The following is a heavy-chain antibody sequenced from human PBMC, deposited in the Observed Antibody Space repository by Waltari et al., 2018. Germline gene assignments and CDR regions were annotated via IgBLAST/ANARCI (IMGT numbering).Heavy chain of an antibody. Sequence: EVQLVESGGDLVQPGGSLRLSCAASGITFRYYDSHWVRQGTGEGLEWVSAIGRGGDTYYSDSVRGRFTISRENAKNSLYLQMNTLRDGDTAVYFCATEVKDDISRGWAFDIWGQGTMVTVSS. CDR1: GITFRYYD. J-gene: IGHJ3*02. CDR3: ATEVKDDISRGWAFDI. V-gene: IGHV3-13*01. CDR2: IGRGGDT. D-gene: IGHD6-19*01.